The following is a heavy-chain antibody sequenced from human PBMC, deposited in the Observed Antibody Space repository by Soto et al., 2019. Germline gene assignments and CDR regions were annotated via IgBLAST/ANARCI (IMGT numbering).Heavy chain of an antibody. CDR2: ISSDGNNK. J-gene: IGHJ5*02. V-gene: IGHV3-30*18. D-gene: IGHD4-17*01. CDR3: AKDLLPNTVTTCGS. CDR1: GFTFDSYG. Sequence: QVQLVESGGGVVQPGRSLRLSCAASGFTFDSYGMHWVRQAPCKGLEWVAVISSDGNNKYYADSVKGRFTISRDNFRNTLYLQMSSLRADDTAVYYCAKDLLPNTVTTCGSWGQGTLVTVSS.